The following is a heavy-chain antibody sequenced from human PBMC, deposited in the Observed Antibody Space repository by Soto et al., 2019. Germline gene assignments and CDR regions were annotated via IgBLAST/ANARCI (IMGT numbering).Heavy chain of an antibody. J-gene: IGHJ4*02. V-gene: IGHV4-59*01. D-gene: IGHD5-12*01. Sequence: QVQLQESGPGLVKPSETLSLTCTVSGGSISSYYWSWIRQPPGKRLEWIGYIYYSGSTNYNPSLKSRVTISVDTSKNQFSLKLSSVTAADTAVYYCARDHSGYDQYFDYWGQGTLVTVSS. CDR3: ARDHSGYDQYFDY. CDR2: IYYSGST. CDR1: GGSISSYY.